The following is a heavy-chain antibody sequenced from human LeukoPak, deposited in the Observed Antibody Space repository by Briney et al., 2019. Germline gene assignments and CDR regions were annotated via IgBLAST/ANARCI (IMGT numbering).Heavy chain of an antibody. CDR2: IIPIFGTA. CDR3: ARVRRSSWYFFGSGREYLFDY. CDR1: GGTFTSYA. J-gene: IGHJ4*02. Sequence: SVKVSCKASGGTFTSYAISWVRQAPGQGLEWMGGIIPIFGTANYAQKFQGRVTITTDESTSTAYMELSSLRSEDTAVYYCARVRRSSWYFFGSGREYLFDYWGQGTLVTVSS. V-gene: IGHV1-69*05. D-gene: IGHD6-13*01.